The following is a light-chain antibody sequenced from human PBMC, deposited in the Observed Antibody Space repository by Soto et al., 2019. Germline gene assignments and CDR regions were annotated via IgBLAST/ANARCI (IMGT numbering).Light chain of an antibody. Sequence: QSVLTQPPSASGTPGQRVTISCSGSSSNIGSHSVNWYQQLPGTAPKLLIYSNNQRPSGVPDRFSGSKSGTSVSLAISGLQSEDEADYYCAAWDDSLNSVVLGGGTRSPS. CDR2: SNN. CDR1: SSNIGSHS. V-gene: IGLV1-44*01. CDR3: AAWDDSLNSVV. J-gene: IGLJ2*01.